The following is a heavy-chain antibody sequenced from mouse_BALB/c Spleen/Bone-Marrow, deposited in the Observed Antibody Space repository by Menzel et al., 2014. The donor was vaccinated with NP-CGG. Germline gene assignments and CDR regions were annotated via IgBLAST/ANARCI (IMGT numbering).Heavy chain of an antibody. CDR3: TRSDGYYVPHWYFDV. Sequence: QVQLQQSGAELVKPGASVKLSCKASGYTFTSYYMYWVKQRPGQGLEWIGEINPSNGGTNFNEKFKSKATLTVDKSSSTAYMQLGSLTSEDSAVYYCTRSDGYYVPHWYFDVWGAGTTVTVSS. CDR1: GYTFTSYY. CDR2: INPSNGGT. V-gene: IGHV1S81*02. J-gene: IGHJ1*01. D-gene: IGHD2-3*01.